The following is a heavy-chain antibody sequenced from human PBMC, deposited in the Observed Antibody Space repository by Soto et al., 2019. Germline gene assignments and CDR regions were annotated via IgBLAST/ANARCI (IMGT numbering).Heavy chain of an antibody. Sequence: LSLTCIVSGGSISGYFWSWIRQPPGKGLEWIGHIYYDGNTNYKPSLESRLTMSVDTSKNQISLMLRSVTAADTAVYYCARARSGYNIDAFDIWGQGTMVTVSS. J-gene: IGHJ3*02. V-gene: IGHV4-59*01. D-gene: IGHD1-1*01. CDR1: GGSISGYF. CDR3: ARARSGYNIDAFDI. CDR2: IYYDGNT.